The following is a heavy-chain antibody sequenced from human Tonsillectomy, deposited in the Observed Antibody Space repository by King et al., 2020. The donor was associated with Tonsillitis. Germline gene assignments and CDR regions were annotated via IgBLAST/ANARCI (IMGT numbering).Heavy chain of an antibody. CDR3: ATSGGFDLYYSYGMDV. CDR2: ISGSGGST. D-gene: IGHD5-12*01. V-gene: IGHV3-23*04. J-gene: IGHJ6*02. CDR1: GFTFSSYA. Sequence: VQLVESGGGLVQPGGSLRLSCAASGFTFSSYAMSWVRQAPGKGLEWVSVISGSGGSTYYADSVKGRFIISRDNSKNTLYLQMNTLRAEDTAAYYCATSGGFDLYYSYGMDVWGQGTTVIVSS.